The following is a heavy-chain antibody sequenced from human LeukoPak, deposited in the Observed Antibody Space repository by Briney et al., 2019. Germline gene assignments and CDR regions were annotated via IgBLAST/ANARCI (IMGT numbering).Heavy chain of an antibody. V-gene: IGHV3-7*03. CDR2: IKKDESEK. Sequence: GGSLRLSCVASGFTFSRYWMSWVRQAPGKGLEWVANIKKDESEKHYVDSVKDRFTNSRDNAKNSLYLQMNSLRAEDTAVYYCAGDEAYFDPWGQGTLVTVSS. CDR1: GFTFSRYW. D-gene: IGHD3-16*01. CDR3: AGDEAYFDP. J-gene: IGHJ5*02.